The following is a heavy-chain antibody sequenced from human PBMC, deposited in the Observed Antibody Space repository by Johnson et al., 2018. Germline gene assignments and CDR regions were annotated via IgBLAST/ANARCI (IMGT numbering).Heavy chain of an antibody. Sequence: VQLQESGGGLVQPGGSLRLSCAASGFTFSGYWMHWVRLAPGKGLVWFSRINSDGSYAIYADSVKGRFTISRDNAKNTLYLQMNSLRVEDTAVYFCARDKGSLDYWGQGTLVTVSS. CDR3: ARDKGSLDY. V-gene: IGHV3-74*01. CDR1: GFTFSGYW. J-gene: IGHJ4*02. CDR2: INSDGSYA.